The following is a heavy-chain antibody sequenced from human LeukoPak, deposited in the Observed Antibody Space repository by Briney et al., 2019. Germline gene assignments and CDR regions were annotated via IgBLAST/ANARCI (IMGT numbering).Heavy chain of an antibody. J-gene: IGHJ4*02. CDR2: ISYDGRNK. CDR1: GFTFSSYA. D-gene: IGHD3-9*01. Sequence: GGSLRLSCAASGFTFSSYALHWVRQAPGKGLEGVAVISYDGRNKYYADSVKGRFTISRDNSKNTLYLQMNSLRAEDTAVYYCAREGSTYYDILTGYFHFDYWGQGALVTVSS. V-gene: IGHV3-30*04. CDR3: AREGSTYYDILTGYFHFDY.